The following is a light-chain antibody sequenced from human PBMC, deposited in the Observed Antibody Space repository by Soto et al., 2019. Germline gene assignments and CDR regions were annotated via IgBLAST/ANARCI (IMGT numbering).Light chain of an antibody. CDR1: QSVSSY. J-gene: IGKJ5*01. Sequence: EIVLTQSPATLSLSPGERATLSCRASQSVSSYLAWYQQKPGQAPRLLIYDASNRATGIPARFSGSGSGTELTLTISSLPSEDFAVYYCQQYNNWPPSTVGQGTLLEI. V-gene: IGKV3-11*01. CDR2: DAS. CDR3: QQYNNWPPST.